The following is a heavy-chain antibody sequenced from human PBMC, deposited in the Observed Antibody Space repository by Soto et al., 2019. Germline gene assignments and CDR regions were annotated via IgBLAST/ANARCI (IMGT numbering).Heavy chain of an antibody. CDR1: GYTFTSYY. Sequence: ASVKVSCKASGYTFTSYYMHWVRQAPGQGLEWMGIINPSGGSTNYAQKFQGRVTMTRDTSTSTVYMELSSLTSEDTAVYYCARERSKYGSSGESAYWGQGTLVTVSS. J-gene: IGHJ4*02. CDR3: ARERSKYGSSGESAY. CDR2: INPSGGST. V-gene: IGHV1-46*01. D-gene: IGHD6-6*01.